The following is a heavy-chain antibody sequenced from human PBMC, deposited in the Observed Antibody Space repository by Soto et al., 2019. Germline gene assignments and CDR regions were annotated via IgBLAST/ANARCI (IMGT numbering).Heavy chain of an antibody. CDR2: IIPIFGTA. J-gene: IGHJ3*02. CDR1: GGTLSSYA. Sequence: QVQLVQSGAEVKKPGSSVKVSCKASGGTLSSYAISWVRQAPGQGLEWMGGIIPIFGTANYAQKFQGRVTITADEATSTAYMELSSLRSEDTAVYYCARDTPGTYGDLSTGAFDIWGQGTMVTVSS. CDR3: ARDTPGTYGDLSTGAFDI. V-gene: IGHV1-69*12. D-gene: IGHD4-17*01.